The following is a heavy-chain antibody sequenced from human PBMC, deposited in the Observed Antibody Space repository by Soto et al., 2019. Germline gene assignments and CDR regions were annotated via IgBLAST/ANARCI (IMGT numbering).Heavy chain of an antibody. CDR1: GASISVHSYY. Sequence: SETLSLTCTVSGASISVHSYYWTWIRQPPGKGLEWIGSSYYSGTTYFNPSLKSRATISVDTSKNQFSLRLTSVTAADKAIYYCTRRYNWNDNYFDTWGPGAMVTVSP. J-gene: IGHJ5*02. CDR2: SYYSGTT. D-gene: IGHD1-20*01. CDR3: TRRYNWNDNYFDT. V-gene: IGHV4-39*01.